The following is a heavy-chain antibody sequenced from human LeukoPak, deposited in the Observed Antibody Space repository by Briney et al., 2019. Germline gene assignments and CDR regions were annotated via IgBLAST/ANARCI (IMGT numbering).Heavy chain of an antibody. CDR3: AKAGVYSSSMASYAFDI. V-gene: IGHV3-9*01. J-gene: IGHJ3*02. Sequence: PGRSLRLSCAASGFTFDDYAMHWVRQAPGKGLEWVSGISWNSGSIGYADSAKGRFTISRDNAKNSLYLQMNSLRAEDTALYYCAKAGVYSSSMASYAFDIWGQGTMVTVSS. D-gene: IGHD6-6*01. CDR2: ISWNSGSI. CDR1: GFTFDDYA.